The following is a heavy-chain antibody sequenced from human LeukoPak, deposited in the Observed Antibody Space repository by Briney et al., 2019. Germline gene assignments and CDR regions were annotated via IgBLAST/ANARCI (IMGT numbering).Heavy chain of an antibody. Sequence: PSETLSLTCAVSGYSISSGYYWGWIRQPPGKGLEWIGSIYHSGSTYYNPSLKSRVTISVDTSKNQFSLKLSSVTAADTAVCYCARTRQWLEYYFDYWGQGTLVTVSS. V-gene: IGHV4-38-2*01. CDR2: IYHSGST. D-gene: IGHD6-19*01. CDR3: ARTRQWLEYYFDY. CDR1: GYSISSGYY. J-gene: IGHJ4*02.